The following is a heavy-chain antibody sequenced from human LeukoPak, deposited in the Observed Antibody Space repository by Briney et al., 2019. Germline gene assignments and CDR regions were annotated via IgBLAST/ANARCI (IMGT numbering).Heavy chain of an antibody. CDR2: INHSGST. D-gene: IGHD3-3*01. Sequence: PSETLPLTCAVYGGSFSGYYWSWIRQPPGKGLEWIGEINHSGSTNYNPSLKSRVTISVDTSKNQFSLKLGSVTAADTAVYYCARGRNDFWSGYYYYFDYWGQGTLVTVSS. CDR1: GGSFSGYY. V-gene: IGHV4-34*01. CDR3: ARGRNDFWSGYYYYFDY. J-gene: IGHJ4*02.